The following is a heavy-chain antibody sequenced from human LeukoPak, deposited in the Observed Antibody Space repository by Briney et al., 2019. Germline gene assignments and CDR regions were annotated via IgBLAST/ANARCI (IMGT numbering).Heavy chain of an antibody. CDR3: AARYSSNWSYYFDY. CDR1: GFTFSSSS. D-gene: IGHD6-13*01. J-gene: IGHJ4*02. CDR2: ISTSGGTI. Sequence: GGSLRLSCAASGFTFSSSSMNWVRQAPEKGLEWVSYISTSGGTIYYADSVKGRFTISRDNAKNSLYLQMDSLRAEDTAVYYCAARYSSNWSYYFDYWGQGTLVTVSS. V-gene: IGHV3-48*01.